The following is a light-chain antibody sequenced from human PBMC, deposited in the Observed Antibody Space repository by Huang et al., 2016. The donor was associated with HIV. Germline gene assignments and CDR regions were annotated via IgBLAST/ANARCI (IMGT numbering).Light chain of an antibody. J-gene: IGKJ2*01. Sequence: DIQVTQSPSSLSVTLGDRVTISCQASQDISNSLNWYQHKPGKAPKLLIYGVSNLEPGVPSRFSGSGSGTHFTLTISSLQPEDFATYYCQQYGNLPPYTFGQGTKLDIK. CDR2: GVS. CDR3: QQYGNLPPYT. V-gene: IGKV1-33*01. CDR1: QDISNS.